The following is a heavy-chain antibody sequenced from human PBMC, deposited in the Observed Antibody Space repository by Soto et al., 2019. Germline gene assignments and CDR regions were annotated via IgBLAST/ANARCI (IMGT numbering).Heavy chain of an antibody. CDR3: AKDWSRYCSGGSCSFDY. CDR1: GFTFSSYA. V-gene: IGHV3-23*01. Sequence: PGGSLRLSCAASGFTFSSYAMSWVRQAPGKGLEWVSGISGSGDSTYYADSVKGRFTISRDNSKNTLYLHMDSLRAEDTAIYYCAKDWSRYCSGGSCSFDYWGQGTLVTVSS. CDR2: ISGSGDST. J-gene: IGHJ4*02. D-gene: IGHD2-15*01.